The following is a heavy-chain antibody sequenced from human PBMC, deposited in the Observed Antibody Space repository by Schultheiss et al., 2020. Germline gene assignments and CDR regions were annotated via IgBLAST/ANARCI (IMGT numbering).Heavy chain of an antibody. CDR2: ISGSGDST. CDR1: GFTFSSYA. D-gene: IGHD2-15*01. J-gene: IGHJ4*02. V-gene: IGHV3-23*01. Sequence: GGSLRLSCAASGFTFSSYAMSWVRQAPGKGLEWVSAISGSGDSTYYADSVKGRFTISRDNFKNTLYLQIDSLRAEDTAVYYCAKGDGRYCSGGRCYSGGFDYWGQGTLVNVYS. CDR3: AKGDGRYCSGGRCYSGGFDY.